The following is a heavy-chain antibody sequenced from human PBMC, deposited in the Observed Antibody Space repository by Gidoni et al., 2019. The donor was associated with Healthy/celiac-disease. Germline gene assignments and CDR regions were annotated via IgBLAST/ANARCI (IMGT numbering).Heavy chain of an antibody. J-gene: IGHJ5*02. CDR1: GFTFSSYG. D-gene: IGHD6-6*01. CDR3: ARDPSIAALPADGWFDP. CDR2: IWYDGSNK. V-gene: IGHV3-33*01. Sequence: QVQLVESGGGVVQPGRSLRLSCAASGFTFSSYGMHWVRQAPGKGLEWVAVIWYDGSNKYYADSVKGRFTIARDNSKNTLYLQMNSLRAEDTAVYYCARDPSIAALPADGWFDPWGQGTLVTVSS.